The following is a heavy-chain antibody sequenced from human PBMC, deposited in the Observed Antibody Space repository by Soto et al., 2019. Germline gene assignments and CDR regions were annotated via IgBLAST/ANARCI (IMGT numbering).Heavy chain of an antibody. D-gene: IGHD4-17*01. Sequence: GGSLRLSCAASGFTFSSYWMSWVRQAPGKGLEWVANIKQDGSEKYYVDSVKGRFTISRDNSKNSLYLQMNSLRAEDTAVYYCARESKATVTPDAFDIWGQGTMVTVSS. CDR1: GFTFSSYW. V-gene: IGHV3-7*01. CDR2: IKQDGSEK. CDR3: ARESKATVTPDAFDI. J-gene: IGHJ3*02.